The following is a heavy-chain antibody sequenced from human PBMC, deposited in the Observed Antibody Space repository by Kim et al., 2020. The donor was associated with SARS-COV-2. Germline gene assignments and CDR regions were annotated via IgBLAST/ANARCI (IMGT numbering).Heavy chain of an antibody. D-gene: IGHD2-21*02. J-gene: IGHJ4*02. Sequence: GGSLRLSCAVSGFTFSSFGMTWVRQAPGKGLECVSTISGSGGNTYYADSVKGRFTISRDNSKNTLLLQMNSRRAGDTAVYYCAKHRTTATNHFDYWGQGTLVTVSS. V-gene: IGHV3-23*01. CDR1: GFTFSSFG. CDR3: AKHRTTATNHFDY. CDR2: ISGSGGNT.